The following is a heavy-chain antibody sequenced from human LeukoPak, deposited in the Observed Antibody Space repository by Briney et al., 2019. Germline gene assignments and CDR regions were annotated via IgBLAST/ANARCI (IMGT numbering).Heavy chain of an antibody. CDR1: GGSISSSSYY. CDR2: FYNSGIT. J-gene: IGHJ5*02. D-gene: IGHD2-2*01. V-gene: IGHV4-39*01. CDR3: ARRSITGWFDP. Sequence: SETLSLTCTVSGGSISSSSYYWGWIRQPPGKGLQWIGTFYNSGITYFNPSLKSRVTMSIDTSKNQFSLKVTSVTAADTAVYYCARRSITGWFDPWGQGTLVTVSS.